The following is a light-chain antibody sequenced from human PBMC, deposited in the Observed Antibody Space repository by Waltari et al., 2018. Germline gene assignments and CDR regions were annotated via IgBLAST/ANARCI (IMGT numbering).Light chain of an antibody. CDR3: QNHERLPAT. CDR2: EAS. CDR1: QNIGRY. J-gene: IGKJ1*01. V-gene: IGKV3-20*01. Sequence: EIVLTQSLGTLSLSPGERATLACRASQNIGRYLVWYQQKPGQAPRLLIYEASRRATGIPDRFSGSGSGTDFSLTISRLEPEDFAIYYCQNHERLPATFGQGTKVEIK.